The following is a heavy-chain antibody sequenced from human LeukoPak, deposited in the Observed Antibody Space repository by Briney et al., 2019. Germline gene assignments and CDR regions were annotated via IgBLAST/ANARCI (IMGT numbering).Heavy chain of an antibody. D-gene: IGHD2-15*01. CDR2: INPNSGAT. J-gene: IGHJ4*02. CDR3: ARLLCSGGSCYSDY. CDR1: GYTFTGYH. Sequence: ASVKVSCKASGYTFTGYHMHWVRQAPGQGLEWMGWINPNSGATNKAQKFQGRVTMARDTSISTAYMELSRLRSDDAAVYYCARLLCSGGSCYSDYWGQGTLVTVSS. V-gene: IGHV1-2*02.